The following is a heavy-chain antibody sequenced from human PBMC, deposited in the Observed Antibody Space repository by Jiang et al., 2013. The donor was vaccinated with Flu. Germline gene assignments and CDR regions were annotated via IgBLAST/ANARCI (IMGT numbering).Heavy chain of an antibody. CDR1: EFTFSSYW. D-gene: IGHD2-21*01. J-gene: IGHJ6*04. Sequence: QLVESGGGLVQPGGSLRLSCAASEFTFSSYWMSWVRQAPGKGLEWVANIKQDGSEIYYVDSVKGRFTISRDNAKNSLFLQMSRLRAEDTAVYYCARDGSAPRPQMVRGIYYYYGMDVWGKGTTVTVSS. V-gene: IGHV3-7*03. CDR2: IKQDGSEI. CDR3: ARDGSAPRPQMVRGIYYYYGMDV.